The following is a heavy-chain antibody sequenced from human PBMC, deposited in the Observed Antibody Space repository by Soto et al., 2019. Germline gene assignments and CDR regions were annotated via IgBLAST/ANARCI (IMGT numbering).Heavy chain of an antibody. J-gene: IGHJ5*02. D-gene: IGHD6-13*01. CDR1: GDSINNSHW. CDR3: AREVNSSPARGPNWFDP. V-gene: IGHV4-4*02. CDR2: TYHSGTT. Sequence: QVQLQESGPGLVQPSGTLSLTCAVSGDSINNSHWWSWVRQTPGKGLEWIGETYHSGTTNYNPSLKTRLTISIDKSTNQFSLKMNSVTAADTAVYYCAREVNSSPARGPNWFDPWGQGTLVTVSS.